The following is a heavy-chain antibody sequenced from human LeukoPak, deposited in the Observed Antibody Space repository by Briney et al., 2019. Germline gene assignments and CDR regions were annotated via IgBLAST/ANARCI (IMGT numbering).Heavy chain of an antibody. CDR1: GGSISSSSYY. D-gene: IGHD3-9*01. Sequence: SETLSLTCTVSGGSISSSSYYWGWIRQPPGKGLEWIGSIYYSGSTYYNPSLKSRVTISVDTSKNQFSLKLSSVTAADTAVYYCARDGRYYDILTGLTRWGQGTLVTVSS. CDR3: ARDGRYYDILTGLTR. V-gene: IGHV4-39*02. CDR2: IYYSGST. J-gene: IGHJ4*02.